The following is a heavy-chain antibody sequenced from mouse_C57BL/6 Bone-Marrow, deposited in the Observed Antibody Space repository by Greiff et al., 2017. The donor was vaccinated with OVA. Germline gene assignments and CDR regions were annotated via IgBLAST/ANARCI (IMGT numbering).Heavy chain of an antibody. V-gene: IGHV5-9-1*02. CDR1: GFTFSSYA. CDR2: ISSGGDYI. Sequence: EVQRVESGEGLVKPGGSLKLSCAASGFTFSSYAMSWVRQTPEKRLEWVAYISSGGDYIYYADTVKGRFTISRDNARNTLYLQMSSLKSEDTAMYYCTRGDYVPAWFAYWGQGTLVTVSA. CDR3: TRGDYVPAWFAY. D-gene: IGHD2-4*01. J-gene: IGHJ3*01.